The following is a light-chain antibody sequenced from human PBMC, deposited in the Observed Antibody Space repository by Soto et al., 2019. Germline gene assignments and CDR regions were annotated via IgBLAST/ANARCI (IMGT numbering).Light chain of an antibody. V-gene: IGKV3-20*01. J-gene: IGKJ1*01. CDR2: GAS. CDR3: QHYGSSPRT. Sequence: EIVLTQSPGTLSLSPGERATLSCSASQSVSNNYLAWYQQKPGQAPMLLIYGASSSATGIPDRFSGSGSGTDFTLTISRLEPEDCAVYYCQHYGSSPRTFGPGTKVDIK. CDR1: QSVSNNY.